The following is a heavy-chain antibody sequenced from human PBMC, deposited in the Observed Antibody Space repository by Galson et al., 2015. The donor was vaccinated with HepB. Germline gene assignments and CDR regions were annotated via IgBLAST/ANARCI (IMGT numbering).Heavy chain of an antibody. J-gene: IGHJ6*03. Sequence: SVKVSCKASGFTFTSSAMQWVRQARGQRLEWIGWIVVGSGNTNYAQKFQERVTITRDMSTSTAYMELSSLRSEDTAVYYCAATARVVVGATLDYYYYYMDVWGKGTTVTVSS. D-gene: IGHD2-15*01. V-gene: IGHV1-58*02. CDR1: GFTFTSSA. CDR3: AATARVVVGATLDYYYYYMDV. CDR2: IVVGSGNT.